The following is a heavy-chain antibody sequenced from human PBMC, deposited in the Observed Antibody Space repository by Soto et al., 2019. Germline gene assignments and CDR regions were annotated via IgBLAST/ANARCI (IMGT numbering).Heavy chain of an antibody. D-gene: IGHD2-8*01. CDR3: TASPNGYAPSY. V-gene: IGHV3-15*07. J-gene: IGHJ4*02. CDR1: CFPFSNAW. CDR2: IKSKTDGGTT. Sequence: GGFPSLHCASPCFPFSNAWMHLVRQPPGKGLEWVGRIKSKTDGGTTNYAAPVKGRFTISRDDSKNTLYLQMSSLKTEDTAAYYCTASPNGYAPSYWGQGTLVTVSS.